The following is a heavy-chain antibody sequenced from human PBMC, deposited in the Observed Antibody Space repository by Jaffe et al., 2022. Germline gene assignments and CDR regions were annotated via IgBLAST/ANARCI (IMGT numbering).Heavy chain of an antibody. CDR1: GYTFTSYD. CDR2: MNPNSGNT. Sequence: QVQLVQSGAEVKKPGASVKVSCKASGYTFTSYDINWVRQATGQGLEWMGWMNPNSGNTGYAQKFQGRVTMTRNTSISTAYMELSSLRSEDTAVYYCARGNNWNDDWSWGYYYYYYMDVWGKGTTVTVSS. J-gene: IGHJ6*03. D-gene: IGHD1-1*01. V-gene: IGHV1-8*01. CDR3: ARGNNWNDDWSWGYYYYYYMDV.